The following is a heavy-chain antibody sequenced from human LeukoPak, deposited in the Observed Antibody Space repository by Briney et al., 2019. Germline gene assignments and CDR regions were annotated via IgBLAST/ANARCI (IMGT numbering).Heavy chain of an antibody. V-gene: IGHV1-18*01. J-gene: IGHJ3*02. CDR1: GYTLTNDG. CDR3: ASPMVRGFGAFDI. Sequence: ASVKVSCKASGYTLTNDGISWVRQAPGQGLEWMGWISGYNDNTNYAQKLQGRVTMTTDTSTSTAYMELRNLTSDDTAVYYCASPMVRGFGAFDIWGQGTMVTVSS. D-gene: IGHD3-10*01. CDR2: ISGYNDNT.